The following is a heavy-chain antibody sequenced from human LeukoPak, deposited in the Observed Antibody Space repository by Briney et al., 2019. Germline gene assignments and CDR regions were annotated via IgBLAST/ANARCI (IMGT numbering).Heavy chain of an antibody. Sequence: GGSLRLSCAASGFSFGGHYMXXVRQAPGKGXEWISXXXXXXXXXXXXDSVXGXFTXSXDNAKNLLHLQMNSLRVEDTAVYHCVRQAGRAGGQWGQGTLIAVSS. CDR1: GFSFGGHY. J-gene: IGHJ4*02. D-gene: IGHD3-10*01. CDR3: VRQAGRAGGQ. V-gene: IGHV3-11*01. CDR2: XXXXXXXX.